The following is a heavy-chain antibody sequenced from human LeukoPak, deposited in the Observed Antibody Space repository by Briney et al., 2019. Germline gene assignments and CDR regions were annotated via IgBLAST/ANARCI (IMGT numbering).Heavy chain of an antibody. CDR3: AKGNDYEPPYYYYGMDV. J-gene: IGHJ6*02. V-gene: IGHV3-9*01. D-gene: IGHD3-16*01. CDR2: ISWNSGSI. Sequence: GGSLRLSCAASGFTFYDYAMHWVRQAPGKGLEWVSGISWNSGSIGYADSVKGRFTISRDNAKNSLYLQMNSLRAEDTALYYCAKGNDYEPPYYYYGMDVWGQGTTVTVSS. CDR1: GFTFYDYA.